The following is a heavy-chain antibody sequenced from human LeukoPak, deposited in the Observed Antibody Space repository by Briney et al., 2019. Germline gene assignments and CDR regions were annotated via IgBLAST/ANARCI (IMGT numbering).Heavy chain of an antibody. CDR1: GYTLTELS. J-gene: IGHJ6*04. CDR3: ATPGVPAAKWGYYYGMDV. V-gene: IGHV1-24*01. D-gene: IGHD2-2*01. Sequence: ASVNVSCKVSGYTLTELSMHWVRQAPGKGLEWMGGFDPEDGETIYAQKFQGRVTMTEDTSTDTAYMELSSLRSEDTAVYYCATPGVPAAKWGYYYGMDVWGKGTTVTVSS. CDR2: FDPEDGET.